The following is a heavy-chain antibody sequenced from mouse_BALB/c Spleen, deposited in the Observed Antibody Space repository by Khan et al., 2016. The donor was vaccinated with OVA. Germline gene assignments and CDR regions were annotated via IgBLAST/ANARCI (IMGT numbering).Heavy chain of an antibody. CDR2: ISYGGST. CDR3: ARKNYYGYAMDY. CDR1: GYSITSDYA. D-gene: IGHD1-1*01. J-gene: IGHJ4*01. V-gene: IGHV3-2*02. Sequence: EVELVESGPGLVKPSQSLSLTCTVTGYSITSDYAWDWIRQFPGNKLEWMGYISYGGSTSYNPSLKSRISITRDTSKNQFFLQLNSVTTEETATXYCARKNYYGYAMDYWGQGTSVTVSS.